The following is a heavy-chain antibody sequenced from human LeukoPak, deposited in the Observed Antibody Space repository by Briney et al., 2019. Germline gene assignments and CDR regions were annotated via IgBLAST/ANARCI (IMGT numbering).Heavy chain of an antibody. Sequence: ASVKVSCKASGYTFTGYDMHWVRQAPGQGREWMGWINPNSGGTNYAQKFQGRVTMTKETSSSTAYTARSRVRCAEPAGSCCARHRCSSTSCYTWWSSGMDVWGQATTVTVPS. CDR2: INPNSGGT. V-gene: IGHV1-2*02. CDR1: GYTFTGYD. J-gene: IGHJ6*02. D-gene: IGHD2-2*02. CDR3: ARHRCSSTSCYTWWSSGMDV.